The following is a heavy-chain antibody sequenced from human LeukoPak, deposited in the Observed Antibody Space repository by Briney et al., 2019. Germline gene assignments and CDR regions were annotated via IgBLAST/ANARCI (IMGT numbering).Heavy chain of an antibody. CDR3: AKERPTRRYCSGGSCYSRYFDY. V-gene: IGHV3-7*03. CDR2: IKQDGSEK. CDR1: GFTFSSYW. Sequence: PGGFLRLSCAASGFTFSSYWMSWVRQAPGKGLEWVANIKQDGSEKYYVDSVKGRFTISRDNAKNSLYLQMNSLRAEDTAVYYCAKERPTRRYCSGGSCYSRYFDYWGQGTRVTVSS. D-gene: IGHD2-15*01. J-gene: IGHJ4*02.